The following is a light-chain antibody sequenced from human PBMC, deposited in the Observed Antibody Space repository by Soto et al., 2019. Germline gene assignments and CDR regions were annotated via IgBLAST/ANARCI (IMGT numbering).Light chain of an antibody. V-gene: IGLV2-14*01. Sequence: QSALTQPASVSGSPGQSITISCTGTSSDVGAYNFVSWYQHHPGSAPKLIIYEVTIRTSGVSNRFSGSKSGSTASLTISGLQAEDEADYYCSSYTTSAPYVFGSGTKLTVL. CDR1: SSDVGAYNF. J-gene: IGLJ1*01. CDR3: SSYTTSAPYV. CDR2: EVT.